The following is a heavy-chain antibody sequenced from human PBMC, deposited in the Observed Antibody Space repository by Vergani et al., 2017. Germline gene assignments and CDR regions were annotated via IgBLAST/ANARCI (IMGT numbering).Heavy chain of an antibody. CDR3: AREGMTTVTTSAFDI. D-gene: IGHD4-17*01. CDR1: GGSISSGGYY. Sequence: QVQLQESGPGLVKPSQTLSLTCTVSGGSISSGGYYWSWIRQHPGKGLEWNGYIYYSGSTYYNPSLKSRVTISVDTSKNQFSLKLSSVTAADTAVYYCAREGMTTVTTSAFDIWGQGTMVTVSS. CDR2: IYYSGST. V-gene: IGHV4-31*03. J-gene: IGHJ3*02.